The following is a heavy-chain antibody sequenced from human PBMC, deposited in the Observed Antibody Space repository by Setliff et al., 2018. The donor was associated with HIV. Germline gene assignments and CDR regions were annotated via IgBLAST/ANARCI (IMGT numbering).Heavy chain of an antibody. CDR2: IHTSGNT. Sequence: LSLTCSVSGHSISGYYWSWIRQPAGRGLEWIGRIHTSGNTNYNPSLRGRVTMSVDMSKNQFSLKLTSVSAADTAIYYCARDRIEFVAEDPHDVFDIWGRGTLVTVSS. J-gene: IGHJ3*02. CDR1: GHSISGYY. V-gene: IGHV4-4*07. D-gene: IGHD5-12*01. CDR3: ARDRIEFVAEDPHDVFDI.